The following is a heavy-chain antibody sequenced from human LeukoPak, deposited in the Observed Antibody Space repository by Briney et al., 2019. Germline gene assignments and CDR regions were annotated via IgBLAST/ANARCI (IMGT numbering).Heavy chain of an antibody. CDR3: ATDLIAAPRGY. J-gene: IGHJ4*02. CDR2: FDPEDGET. D-gene: IGHD6-13*01. Sequence: ASVKLSCKVSGYTLTQLSMHWVRQAPGKGIEWMGGFDPEDGETIYAQKFQGRVTMIEDTSTDTAYMELSSLRSEDTAVYYCATDLIAAPRGYWGQGTLVTVSS. V-gene: IGHV1-24*01. CDR1: GYTLTQLS.